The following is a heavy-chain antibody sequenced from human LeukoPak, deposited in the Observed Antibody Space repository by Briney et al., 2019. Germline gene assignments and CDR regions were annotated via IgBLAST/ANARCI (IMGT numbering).Heavy chain of an antibody. CDR2: INWNGVNT. J-gene: IGHJ3*02. D-gene: IGHD7-27*01. CDR1: GFTFSSYS. Sequence: PGGSPRLSCAASGFTFSSYSMNWVRQAPGKGLEWVSGINWNGVNTNYADSVKGRFTISRDNAKNSLYLQMNTLRAEDTAVYYCARGAIVKSGDPDAFDIWGQGTMVTVSS. CDR3: ARGAIVKSGDPDAFDI. V-gene: IGHV3-20*04.